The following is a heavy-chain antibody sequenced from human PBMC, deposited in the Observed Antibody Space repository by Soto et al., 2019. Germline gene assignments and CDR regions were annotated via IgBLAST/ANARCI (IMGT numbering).Heavy chain of an antibody. CDR3: AKDRLVVVVTATPDY. D-gene: IGHD2-21*02. J-gene: IGHJ4*02. CDR2: ISYDGSNK. CDR1: GFTFSSYG. Sequence: QVQLVESGGGVVQPGRSLRLSCAASGFTFSSYGMHWVRQAPGKGLEWVAVISYDGSNKYYADSVKGRFTISRDNSKNTLYRQMTSLRAEDTAVYYCAKDRLVVVVTATPDYWGQGTLVTVSS. V-gene: IGHV3-30*18.